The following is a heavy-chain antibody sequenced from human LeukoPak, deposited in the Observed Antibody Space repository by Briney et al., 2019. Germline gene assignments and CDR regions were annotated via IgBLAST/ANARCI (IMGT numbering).Heavy chain of an antibody. D-gene: IGHD1-1*01. CDR3: ARDRYNWNDVGAFDI. CDR2: ISAYNGNT. CDR1: GYTFTGYY. V-gene: IGHV1-18*04. Sequence: ASVKVSCKASGYTFTGYYMHWVRQAPGQGLEWMGWISAYNGNTNYAQKLQGRVTMTTDTSTGTAYMELRSLRSDDTAVYYCARDRYNWNDVGAFDIWGQGTMVTVSS. J-gene: IGHJ3*02.